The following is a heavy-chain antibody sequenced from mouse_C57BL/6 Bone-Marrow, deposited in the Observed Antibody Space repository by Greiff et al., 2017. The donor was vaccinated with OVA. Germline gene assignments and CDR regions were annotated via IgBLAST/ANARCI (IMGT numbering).Heavy chain of an antibody. V-gene: IGHV1-55*01. CDR3: ARAGITTVEGDFAMDY. D-gene: IGHD1-1*01. CDR2: LYPGSGRT. Sequence: VQLQQPGAELVKPGASVKMSCKASGYTFTSYWLTWVKQRPGQGLEWIGDLYPGSGRTNYNEKFKSKATLTVDTSSSTAYMQLSSLTSEDSAVYYCARAGITTVEGDFAMDYWGQGTSVTVSS. CDR1: GYTFTSYW. J-gene: IGHJ4*01.